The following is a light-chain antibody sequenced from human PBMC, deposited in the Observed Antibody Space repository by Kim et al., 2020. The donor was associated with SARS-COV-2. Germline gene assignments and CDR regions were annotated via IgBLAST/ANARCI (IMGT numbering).Light chain of an antibody. Sequence: GRSVTSSCPGRESNVGSEYVSWYQQPPGTAPKLVIYSNDQRPSGVPDRFSGFKSGTSASLAISGLRSEDEAHYYCALWDDALNGRVFGGGTQLTVL. CDR1: ESNVGSEY. J-gene: IGLJ3*02. CDR3: ALWDDALNGRV. CDR2: SND. V-gene: IGLV1-47*02.